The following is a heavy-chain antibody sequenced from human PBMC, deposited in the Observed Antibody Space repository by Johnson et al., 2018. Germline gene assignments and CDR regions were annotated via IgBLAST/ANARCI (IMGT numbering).Heavy chain of an antibody. D-gene: IGHD4-23*01. CDR3: TTDVAVLTVDHAFDI. CDR1: GFTFSNAW. Sequence: VQLVQSGGGLVKPGGSLRLSCAASGFTFSNAWMSWVRQAPGKGLEWVGRIKSKTDGGTTDYDAPVKGRFTISRDASKNTLYLQMNSLTTEDTTVYYCTTDVAVLTVDHAFDIWGQGTMVTVSS. V-gene: IGHV3-15*01. J-gene: IGHJ3*02. CDR2: IKSKTDGGTT.